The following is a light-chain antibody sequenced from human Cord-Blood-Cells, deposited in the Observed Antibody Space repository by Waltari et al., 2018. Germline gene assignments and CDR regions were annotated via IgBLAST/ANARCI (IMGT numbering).Light chain of an antibody. V-gene: IGKV3-15*01. J-gene: IGKJ2*01. CDR2: GAS. CDR3: QQYNNWPPYT. CDR1: QRVSSN. Sequence: EIVMTQSPATLSVSPGDRATLSCRASQRVSSNLAWYQQKPGQAPRLLISGASTRATGIPASFSGSGSGTEFTLTISSLQSEDFAVYYCQQYNNWPPYTFGQGTKLEIK.